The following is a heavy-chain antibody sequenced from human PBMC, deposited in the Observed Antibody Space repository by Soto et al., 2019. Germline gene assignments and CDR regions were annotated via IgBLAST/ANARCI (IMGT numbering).Heavy chain of an antibody. CDR3: ARGALHGYYVPDEY. V-gene: IGHV4-31*03. Sequence: QVQLQESGPGLVKPSQTLSLTCTVSGGSISSGGYHWSWIRQLPGKGLEWIGYIFNTGSTYYNPSLKSRVSISVDTSKNQFSLKLSSLTAADTAVYYCARGALHGYYVPDEYWGQGTPVTVSS. J-gene: IGHJ4*02. CDR1: GGSISSGGYH. D-gene: IGHD4-17*01. CDR2: IFNTGST.